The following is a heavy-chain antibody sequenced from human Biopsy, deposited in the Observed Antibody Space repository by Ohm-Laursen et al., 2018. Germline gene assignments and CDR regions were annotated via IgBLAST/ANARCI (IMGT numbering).Heavy chain of an antibody. CDR2: IYDRGSTA. Sequence: PSDTLSLTCTVSGDSVSSGSFYWTWIRQSPGQGLEYIGYIYDRGSTANYNPSLESRVTMSVDMPKNQFSLKLSSVTAADTAIYYCARGMRSSGWPYFDSWGQGTLVTVSS. D-gene: IGHD6-19*01. CDR1: GDSVSSGSFY. CDR3: ARGMRSSGWPYFDS. V-gene: IGHV4-61*01. J-gene: IGHJ4*02.